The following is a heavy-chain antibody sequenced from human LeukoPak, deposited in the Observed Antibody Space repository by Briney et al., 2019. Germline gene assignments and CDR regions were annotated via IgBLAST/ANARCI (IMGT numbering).Heavy chain of an antibody. J-gene: IGHJ4*02. D-gene: IGHD4-17*01. CDR3: AKATPGGPYGLFDY. CDR2: ISGSGGST. CDR1: GFTFSSYG. V-gene: IGHV3-23*01. Sequence: GGSLRLSCAASGFTFSSYGMSWVRQAPGKGLEWVSSISGSGGSTDYADSVKGRFTISRDNSKNTLYLQMNSLRAEDTAVYYCAKATPGGPYGLFDYWGQGTLVTVSS.